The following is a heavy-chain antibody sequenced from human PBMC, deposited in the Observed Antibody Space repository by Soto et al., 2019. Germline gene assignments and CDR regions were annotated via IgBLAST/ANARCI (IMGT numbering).Heavy chain of an antibody. CDR2: INPNGGGT. CDR3: ARRGYYYDSRSIDY. J-gene: IGHJ4*02. CDR1: GYTFTNYY. D-gene: IGHD3-22*01. Sequence: QVRLVQSGAEVKSPGASVKVSCKASGYTFTNYYIHWVRQAPGQGLEWMGIINPNGGGTRYAHKFQGRVSMTRDTSTSTVYMELNTLRFEDTAVYYCARRGYYYDSRSIDYWGQGTLVTVSS. V-gene: IGHV1-46*01.